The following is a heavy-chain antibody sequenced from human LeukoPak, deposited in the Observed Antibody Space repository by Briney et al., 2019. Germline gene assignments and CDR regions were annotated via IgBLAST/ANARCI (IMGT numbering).Heavy chain of an antibody. J-gene: IGHJ4*02. CDR3: ARVSYCSSTSCYQNDY. V-gene: IGHV4-4*07. D-gene: IGHD2-2*01. CDR2: IYTSGST. Sequence: SETLSLTCTVSGGSISSYYWSWIRQPAGKGLEWIGRIYTSGSTNYNPSLKSRVTMSVDTSKNQFSLKLSSVTAADTAVYYCARVSYCSSTSCYQNDYWGQGTLVTVSS. CDR1: GGSISSYY.